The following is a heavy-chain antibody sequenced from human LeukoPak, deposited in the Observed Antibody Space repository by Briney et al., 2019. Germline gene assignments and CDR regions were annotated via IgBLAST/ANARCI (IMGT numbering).Heavy chain of an antibody. Sequence: PGGSLRLSCAASGFTFSSYGMHWVRQAPGKGLEWVAFIRYDGSNKYYADSVKGRFTISRDNSKNTLYLQMNSLRAEDTAVYYCAKHRSDYDSSGYLIYWGQGTLVTVSS. CDR3: AKHRSDYDSSGYLIY. V-gene: IGHV3-30*02. D-gene: IGHD3-22*01. CDR2: IRYDGSNK. CDR1: GFTFSSYG. J-gene: IGHJ4*02.